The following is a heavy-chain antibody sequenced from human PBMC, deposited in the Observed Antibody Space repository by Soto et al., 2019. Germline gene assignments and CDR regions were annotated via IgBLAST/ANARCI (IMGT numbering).Heavy chain of an antibody. D-gene: IGHD3-3*01. Sequence: SVKVSCKASGYTFTGYYMHWVRQAPGQGLEWMGWINPNSGGTNYAQKFQGRVTMTRDTSISTAYMELSRLRSDDTAVYYCARGHYDFWSGSLLGYWGQGTLVTVSS. J-gene: IGHJ4*02. V-gene: IGHV1-2*02. CDR2: INPNSGGT. CDR1: GYTFTGYY. CDR3: ARGHYDFWSGSLLGY.